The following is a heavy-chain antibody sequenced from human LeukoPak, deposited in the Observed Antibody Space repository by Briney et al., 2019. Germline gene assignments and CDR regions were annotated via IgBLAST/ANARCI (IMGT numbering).Heavy chain of an antibody. Sequence: PSEALSLTCTVSGGSISSYYWSWIRQPPGKGLEWIGYIYYSGSTNYNPSLKSRVTISVDTSKNQFSLKLSSVTAADTAVYYCASLPSRDYWGQGTLVTVSS. J-gene: IGHJ4*02. CDR1: GGSISSYY. CDR2: IYYSGST. V-gene: IGHV4-59*12. D-gene: IGHD2-2*01. CDR3: ASLPSRDY.